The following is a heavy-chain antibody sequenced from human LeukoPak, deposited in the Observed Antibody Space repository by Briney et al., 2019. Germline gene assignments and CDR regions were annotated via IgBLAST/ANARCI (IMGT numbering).Heavy chain of an antibody. CDR1: GGSISSYY. J-gene: IGHJ4*02. CDR2: IYTSGST. D-gene: IGHD5-18*01. Sequence: SETLSLTCTVSGGSISSYYWSWIRQPAGKGLEWIGRIYTSGSTNYNPSLKSRVTMSVDTSKSQFSLKLSSVTAADTAVYYCARVDTAMVALDCWGQGTLVTVSS. CDR3: ARVDTAMVALDC. V-gene: IGHV4-4*07.